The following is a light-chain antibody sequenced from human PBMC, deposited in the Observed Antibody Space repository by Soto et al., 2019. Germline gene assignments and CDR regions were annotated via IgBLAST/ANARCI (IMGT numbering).Light chain of an antibody. Sequence: QFALTQPASVSGSPGQSITISCTGTSSDVGGYNYVSWYQQHPGKAPKLMIYDVSNRPSGVSNRFSGSKSGNTASLTISGLQAEDEADYYCSSYTSSIVVFGGVTKLTV. CDR3: SSYTSSIVV. CDR2: DVS. CDR1: SSDVGGYNY. J-gene: IGLJ2*01. V-gene: IGLV2-14*01.